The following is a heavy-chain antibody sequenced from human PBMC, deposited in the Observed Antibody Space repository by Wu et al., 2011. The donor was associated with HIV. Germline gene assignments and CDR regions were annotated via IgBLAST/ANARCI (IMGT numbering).Heavy chain of an antibody. V-gene: IGHV1-18*01. CDR3: ARDVKLERDYYYGMDV. J-gene: IGHJ6*02. CDR2: ISAYSGDT. D-gene: IGHD1-1*01. Sequence: QVQLVQSGAEVKKPGSSVKVSCKASGGTFSSYAISWVRQAPGQGLEWMGWISAYSGDTNYAQKLQGRVTMTTDTSTSTVYMELSSLRSEDTAVYYCARDVKLERDYYYGMDVWGQGTTVTVSS. CDR1: GGTFSSYA.